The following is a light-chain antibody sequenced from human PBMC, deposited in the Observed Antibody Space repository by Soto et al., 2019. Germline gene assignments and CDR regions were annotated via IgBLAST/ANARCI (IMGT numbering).Light chain of an antibody. Sequence: EIVLTQSPGTLSLSPGERATLSCRASQSVSSNFFAWYQQKPGQAPRLLISGASSRATGIPDRFSGSGSGTDFTLTISRLEPEDYAGYYCQQYDKSPLTFGGGTKVDIK. J-gene: IGKJ4*01. CDR2: GAS. CDR1: QSVSSNF. CDR3: QQYDKSPLT. V-gene: IGKV3-20*01.